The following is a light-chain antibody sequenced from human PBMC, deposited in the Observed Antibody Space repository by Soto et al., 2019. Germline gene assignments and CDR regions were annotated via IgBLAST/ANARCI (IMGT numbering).Light chain of an antibody. V-gene: IGLV2-14*01. J-gene: IGLJ3*02. Sequence: QSALTQPASVSGSPGQSITISCTGTSSDVGGYNYVSWYQQHPGKAPKLMIYDVSNRHSGVSNRFSGSKSGNTASLTISVRQAEDEAAYYCSSYTSSSTLVFGGGTKLTVL. CDR2: DVS. CDR1: SSDVGGYNY. CDR3: SSYTSSSTLV.